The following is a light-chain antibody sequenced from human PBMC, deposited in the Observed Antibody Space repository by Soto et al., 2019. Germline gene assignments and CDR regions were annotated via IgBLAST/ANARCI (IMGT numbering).Light chain of an antibody. CDR1: QSISSW. CDR2: KAS. V-gene: IGKV1-5*03. Sequence: DIQMTQSPSTLSASVGDRVTITCRASQSISSWLAWYQQKPGKDPKLLIYKASSLESGVPSRVSGNGSGTEITLTISSLQPDDFATYYCQQYNSYLTFGGRTKVEIK. CDR3: QQYNSYLT. J-gene: IGKJ4*01.